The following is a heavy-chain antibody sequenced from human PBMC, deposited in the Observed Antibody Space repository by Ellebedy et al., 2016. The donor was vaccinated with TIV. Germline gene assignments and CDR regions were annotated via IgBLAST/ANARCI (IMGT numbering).Heavy chain of an antibody. V-gene: IGHV1-69*13. J-gene: IGHJ4*02. Sequence: SVKVSCXASGGTFSSYAISWVRQAPGQGLEWMGGIIPIFGTANYAQKFQGRVTITADESTSTAYMELSSLRSEDTVVYYCARVGITMVRGVTSFAYWGQGTLVTVSS. CDR2: IIPIFGTA. CDR3: ARVGITMVRGVTSFAY. D-gene: IGHD3-10*01. CDR1: GGTFSSYA.